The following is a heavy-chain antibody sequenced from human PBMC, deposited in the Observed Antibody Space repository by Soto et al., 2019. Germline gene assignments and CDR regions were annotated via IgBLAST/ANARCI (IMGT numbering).Heavy chain of an antibody. D-gene: IGHD3-22*01. CDR2: IKQDGSEK. CDR1: GFTFSIYW. J-gene: IGHJ4*02. CDR3: ARSPYYHDSSGYYCFDY. Sequence: GSLRLSCAAPGFTFSIYWMSWVRQAPGKGLEWVANIKQDGSEKYYVDSVKGRFTISRDNAKNSLYLQMNSLRAEDTAVYYCARSPYYHDSSGYYCFDYWGQGTLVTVSS. V-gene: IGHV3-7*01.